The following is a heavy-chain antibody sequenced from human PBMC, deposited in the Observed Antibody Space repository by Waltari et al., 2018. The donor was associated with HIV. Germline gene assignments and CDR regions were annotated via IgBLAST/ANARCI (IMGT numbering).Heavy chain of an antibody. J-gene: IGHJ4*02. CDR2: VSAYNGNT. D-gene: IGHD2-2*01. CDR3: ARINCTSVSCYASLDY. Sequence: QVQLVQSGDAVKTPWASVRVSCSASAYTFPRHGISCVRHAPGQGLELMGWVSAYNGNTNYAQKLQVIVTMTTDTSTSTAYMELRSLRSDDTAFYYCARINCTSVSCYASLDYWGQGTLVTVSS. V-gene: IGHV1-18*01. CDR1: AYTFPRHG.